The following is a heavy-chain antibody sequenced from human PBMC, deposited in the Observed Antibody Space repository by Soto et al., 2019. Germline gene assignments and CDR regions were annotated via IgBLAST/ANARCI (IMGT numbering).Heavy chain of an antibody. Sequence: GGSLRLSCAASGFTFSSYSMNWVRQAPGKGLEWVSSISSSSSTIYYADSVKGRFTISRANAKNSLYLQMNSLRDEDTAVYYCARDHIPGDRPYSSSWYSSFGYYYGMDVWGQGTTVTVSS. D-gene: IGHD6-13*01. CDR1: GFTFSSYS. V-gene: IGHV3-48*02. CDR3: ARDHIPGDRPYSSSWYSSFGYYYGMDV. CDR2: ISSSSSTI. J-gene: IGHJ6*02.